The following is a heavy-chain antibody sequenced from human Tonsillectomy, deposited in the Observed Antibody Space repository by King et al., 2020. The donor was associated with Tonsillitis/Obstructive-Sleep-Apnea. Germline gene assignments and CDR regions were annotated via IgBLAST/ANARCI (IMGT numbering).Heavy chain of an antibody. CDR3: ARGPPFDLWSGFGYYMDV. CDR1: GGSFSGYY. D-gene: IGHD3-3*01. Sequence: VQLQQWGAGLLKPSETLSLTCAVYGGSFSGYYWSWIRQPPGRGLEWIGEINHSGSTNYNPSLKSRVTISVDTSKNQFSLKLSSVTAADTAVYYCARGPPFDLWSGFGYYMDVWGKGTTVTVSS. J-gene: IGHJ6*03. CDR2: INHSGST. V-gene: IGHV4-34*01.